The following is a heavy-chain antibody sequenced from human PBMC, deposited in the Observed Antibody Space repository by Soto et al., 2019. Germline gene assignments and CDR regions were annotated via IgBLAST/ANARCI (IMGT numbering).Heavy chain of an antibody. Sequence: ETQSLTCSVSEASISSSDGSWIRRPPGKGLEWIGYIYHSGSTKYNPSLKSRVTISVDTSKNQFSVKLSSVTAADTAVYYCARVWGLDYIDSWGQGTRVTGSS. CDR2: IYHSGST. D-gene: IGHD7-27*01. CDR1: EASISSSD. CDR3: ARVWGLDYIDS. V-gene: IGHV4-59*01. J-gene: IGHJ4*02.